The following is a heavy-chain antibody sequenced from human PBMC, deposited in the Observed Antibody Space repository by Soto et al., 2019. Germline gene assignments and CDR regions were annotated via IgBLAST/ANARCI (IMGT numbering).Heavy chain of an antibody. CDR3: AKGVSSSWLRDGFDI. J-gene: IGHJ3*02. CDR2: ISSNSGSI. CDR1: GFTFDDYA. D-gene: IGHD6-13*01. V-gene: IGHV3-9*01. Sequence: EVQLVESGGGLVQPGRSLRLSCAASGFTFDDYAMHWVRQAPGEGLEWVSGISSNSGSIGYADSVKGRFTISRDNAKNSLYLQMNSLRAEDTALYYCAKGVSSSWLRDGFDIWGQGTMVTVSS.